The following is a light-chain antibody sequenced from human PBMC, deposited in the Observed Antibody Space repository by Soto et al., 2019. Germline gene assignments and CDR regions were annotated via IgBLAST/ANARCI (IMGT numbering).Light chain of an antibody. J-gene: IGKJ1*01. CDR3: QEYDSSPRT. V-gene: IGKV3-20*01. CDR1: QSVSSNF. Sequence: EIVLTQSPGTLSLSPGERATLSCRASQSVSSNFLAWYQKKPGQAPRLLIYGASSRASGIPDRFSGSGSGTDFSLGISRLEPVDFAVYECQEYDSSPRTLGRGTKVGIK. CDR2: GAS.